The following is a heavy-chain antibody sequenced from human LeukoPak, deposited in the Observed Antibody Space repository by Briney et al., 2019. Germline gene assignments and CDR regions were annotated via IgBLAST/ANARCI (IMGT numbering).Heavy chain of an antibody. J-gene: IGHJ4*02. CDR1: GFPFSTFP. V-gene: IGHV3-23*01. Sequence: PGGTLRLSCQASGFPFSTFPMSWVRQAPGKGLEWVSPLSGDGSDTYYADSVKGRFTISTDTSKNTLFLQMNSLRADDTAISYCTKGGHGDYWGQGTMVTVSS. CDR3: TKGGHGDY. CDR2: LSGDGSDT. D-gene: IGHD2-21*02.